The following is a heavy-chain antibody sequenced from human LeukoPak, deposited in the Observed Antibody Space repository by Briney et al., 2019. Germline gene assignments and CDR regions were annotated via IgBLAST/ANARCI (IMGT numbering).Heavy chain of an antibody. CDR3: ARVHFVGGTYYAPPDY. CDR1: GFTFEHYR. Sequence: GGSLRLSCAVSGFTFEHYRMHGVRQAPGKGLEWVAVIWYDGSNKYYPDSVRGRFTISRDNYQNTVYLQMNSLRAEDTAVYYCARVHFVGGTYYAPPDYWGQGTLVTVSS. J-gene: IGHJ4*02. V-gene: IGHV3-33*01. D-gene: IGHD1-7*01. CDR2: IWYDGSNK.